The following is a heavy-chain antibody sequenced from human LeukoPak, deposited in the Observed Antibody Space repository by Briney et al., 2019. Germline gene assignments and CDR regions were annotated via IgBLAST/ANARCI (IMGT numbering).Heavy chain of an antibody. CDR3: AKDWGMGDQLLRIDY. Sequence: GGSLRLSCTASGFTFSTYAMNWVRQAPGKGLEWVSGISGSGVSTYYADSVKGRFTISRDNSNNTLYLQMSSLGAEDTAVYYCAKDWGMGDQLLRIDYWGQGTLVIVSS. CDR2: ISGSGVST. D-gene: IGHD2-2*01. J-gene: IGHJ4*02. CDR1: GFTFSTYA. V-gene: IGHV3-23*01.